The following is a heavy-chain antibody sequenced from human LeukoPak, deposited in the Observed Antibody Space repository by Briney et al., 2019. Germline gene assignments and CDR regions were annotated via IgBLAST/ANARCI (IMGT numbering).Heavy chain of an antibody. Sequence: PGGSLRLSCAASGFTFSDYYMSWIRQAPGKGLEWVSYISSSSSYTNYADSVKGRFTISRDTAKNSLYLQMNSLRAEDTAVYYCARLRGYSYGLDYWGQGILVTVSS. D-gene: IGHD5-18*01. CDR3: ARLRGYSYGLDY. J-gene: IGHJ4*02. CDR2: ISSSSSYT. CDR1: GFTFSDYY. V-gene: IGHV3-11*03.